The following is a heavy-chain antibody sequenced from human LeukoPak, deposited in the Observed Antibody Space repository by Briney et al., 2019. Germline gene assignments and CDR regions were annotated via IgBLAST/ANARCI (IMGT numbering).Heavy chain of an antibody. CDR1: GGSISSGGYS. CDR3: ARYCSSTSCYYFDY. V-gene: IGHV4-30-2*01. Sequence: SETLSLTCAVSGGSISSGGYSWSWIRQPPGKGLEWVGYIYHSGSTYYNPSLKSRVTISVDRSKNQFSLKLSSVTAADTAVYYCARYCSSTSCYYFDYWGQGTLVTVSS. CDR2: IYHSGST. J-gene: IGHJ4*02. D-gene: IGHD2-2*01.